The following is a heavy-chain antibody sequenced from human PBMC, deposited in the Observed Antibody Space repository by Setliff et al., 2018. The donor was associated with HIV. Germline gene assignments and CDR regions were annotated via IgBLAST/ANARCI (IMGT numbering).Heavy chain of an antibody. Sequence: GESLRLSCAASGFTFSDHYMDWVRQAPGKELEWVGRSRNKANSYTTEYAASVKGRFTVSRDDSKNSMYLQMNSLKTEDTAAYYCARGRLLWSGSYYYYYMDVWGKGTTVTVAS. J-gene: IGHJ6*03. CDR3: ARGRLLWSGSYYYYYMDV. D-gene: IGHD3-10*01. CDR1: GFTFSDHY. V-gene: IGHV3-72*01. CDR2: SRNKANSYTT.